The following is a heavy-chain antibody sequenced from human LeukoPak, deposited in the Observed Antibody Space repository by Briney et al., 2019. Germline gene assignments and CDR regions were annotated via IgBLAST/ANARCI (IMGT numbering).Heavy chain of an antibody. CDR2: ISWNSGSI. V-gene: IGHV3-9*01. CDR1: GFTFDDYA. Sequence: GGSLRLSCAASGFTFDDYAMHWVRQAPGKGLEWVSGISWNSGSIGYADSVKGRFTISRDNAKNSLYLQMTSLRAEDTAVYYCARDHNWSFDYWGQGTLVTVSS. J-gene: IGHJ4*02. CDR3: ARDHNWSFDY. D-gene: IGHD1-20*01.